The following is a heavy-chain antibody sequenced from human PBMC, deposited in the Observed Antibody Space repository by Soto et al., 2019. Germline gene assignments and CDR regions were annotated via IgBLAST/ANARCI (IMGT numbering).Heavy chain of an antibody. V-gene: IGHV1-2*02. Sequence: ASVKVSCKASGYTFTGYYMHWVRQAPGQGLEWMGWINPNSGGTNYAQKFQGRVTMTRDTSISTAYMELSRLRSDDTAVYYCARHRGYYDSSGYAHWGQGTLVTVSS. CDR2: INPNSGGT. CDR1: GYTFTGYY. J-gene: IGHJ4*02. CDR3: ARHRGYYDSSGYAH. D-gene: IGHD3-22*01.